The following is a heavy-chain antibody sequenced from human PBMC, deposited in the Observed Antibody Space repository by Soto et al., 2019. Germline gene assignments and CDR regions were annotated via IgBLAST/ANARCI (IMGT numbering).Heavy chain of an antibody. J-gene: IGHJ5*02. V-gene: IGHV5-51*01. CDR1: GYSFTSYW. CDR2: IYPGDSDT. Sequence: PGESLKISCKGSGYSFTSYWIGWVRQMPGKGLEWMGIIYPGDSDTRYSPSFQGQVTISADKSISTAYLQWSSLKASDTAMYYCARLGGQQLATSSWFDPWGQGTLVTVSS. CDR3: ARLGGQQLATSSWFDP. D-gene: IGHD6-13*01.